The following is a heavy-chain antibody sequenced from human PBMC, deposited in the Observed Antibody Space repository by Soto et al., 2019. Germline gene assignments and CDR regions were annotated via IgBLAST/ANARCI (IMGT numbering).Heavy chain of an antibody. Sequence: QVQLVESGGGVVQPGRSLRLSCAASGFSFSAYGMHWVRQAPGKGLEWVGGISYDGSDRYYGDSVKGRFLISRENSKNTLYLQMSSLRDNDTGVYYCARDRFGGTQGTNWLDPWGQGTLVTVSS. D-gene: IGHD1-26*01. CDR3: ARDRFGGTQGTNWLDP. CDR1: GFSFSAYG. CDR2: ISYDGSDR. J-gene: IGHJ5*02. V-gene: IGHV3-33*01.